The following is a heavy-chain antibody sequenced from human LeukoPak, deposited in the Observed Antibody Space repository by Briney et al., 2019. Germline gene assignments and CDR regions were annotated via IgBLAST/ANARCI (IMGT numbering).Heavy chain of an antibody. CDR1: GASFSANY. V-gene: IGHV4-34*01. CDR3: ASARFDY. Sequence: SETLSLTCAISGASFSANYWTWIHQPPGKGLEWVGEVNHSGSTNYNPSLKSRVTISVDTSKNQFSLKLSSVTVADTAVYFCASARFDYWGLGALVTVSS. J-gene: IGHJ4*02. CDR2: VNHSGST.